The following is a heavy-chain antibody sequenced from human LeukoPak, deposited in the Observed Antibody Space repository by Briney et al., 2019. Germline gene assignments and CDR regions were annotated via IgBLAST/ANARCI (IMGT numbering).Heavy chain of an antibody. J-gene: IGHJ4*02. CDR3: ARGYDFWSGYYDDGDYFDY. D-gene: IGHD3-3*01. CDR2: INWNGGST. CDR1: GFTFRHYW. V-gene: IGHV3-20*04. Sequence: GESLKISCAASGFTFRHYWMAWVRQAPGKGLEWVSGINWNGGSTGYADSVKGRFTISRDNAKNSLYLQMNSLRAEDTALYYCARGYDFWSGYYDDGDYFDYWGQGTLVTVSS.